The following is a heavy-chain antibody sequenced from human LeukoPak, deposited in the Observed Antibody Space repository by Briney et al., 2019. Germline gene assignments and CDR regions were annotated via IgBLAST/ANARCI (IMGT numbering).Heavy chain of an antibody. CDR1: GGSFSGYY. D-gene: IGHD6-13*01. CDR3: ARPVSGSSSWYYNY. CDR2: INHSGST. J-gene: IGHJ4*02. V-gene: IGHV4-34*01. Sequence: SETLSLTCAVNGGSFSGYYWSWIRQPPGKGLEWVGEINHSGSTNYNPSLKSRVTISVDTSKNQFSLKLSSVAAADTAVYYCARPVSGSSSWYYNYWGQGTLVTVSS.